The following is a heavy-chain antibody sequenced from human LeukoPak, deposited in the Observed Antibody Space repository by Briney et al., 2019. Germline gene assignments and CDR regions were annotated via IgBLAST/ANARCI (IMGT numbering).Heavy chain of an antibody. CDR3: ARGSVTMIVVVTDIDY. V-gene: IGHV1-2*02. CDR2: INPNSGGT. D-gene: IGHD3-22*01. CDR1: GYTFTGYY. J-gene: IGHJ4*02. Sequence: ASVKVSCKASGYTFTGYYMHWVRQAPGQGLEWMGWINPNSGGTNYAQKFQGRVTMTRDTSIGTAYMELSRLRSDDTAVYYRARGSVTMIVVVTDIDYWGQGTLVTVSS.